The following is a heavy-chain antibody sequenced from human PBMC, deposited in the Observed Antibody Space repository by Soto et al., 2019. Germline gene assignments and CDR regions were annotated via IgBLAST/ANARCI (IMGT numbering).Heavy chain of an antibody. J-gene: IGHJ4*02. V-gene: IGHV5-10-1*01. CDR1: GYTFTSYW. Sequence: PGESLKISCKGSGYTFTSYWVGWVRRMSGKGLEWMGRIDPSDAYSRYSPSLQGHVTISADNSISTAYLQWRSLRTSDTAIYYCTRRGSGRKYDSWGQGTLVTVSS. D-gene: IGHD3-3*01. CDR3: TRRGSGRKYDS. CDR2: IDPSDAYS.